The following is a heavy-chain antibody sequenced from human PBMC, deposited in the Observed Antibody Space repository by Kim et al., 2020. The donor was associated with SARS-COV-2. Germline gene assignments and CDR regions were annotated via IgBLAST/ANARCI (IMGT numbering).Heavy chain of an antibody. D-gene: IGHD6-13*01. V-gene: IGHV3-23*01. CDR3: AKMLAASGIDY. J-gene: IGHJ4*02. CDR2: ISGSGGTT. Sequence: GGSLRLSCAASGFTFSNYGMSWVRQAPGKGLEWVSTISGSGGTTWYADSVKGRFTIPRDNSKNTLYLQMNSLRAEDMAVYYCAKMLAASGIDYWGQGTLVTVSS. CDR1: GFTFSNYG.